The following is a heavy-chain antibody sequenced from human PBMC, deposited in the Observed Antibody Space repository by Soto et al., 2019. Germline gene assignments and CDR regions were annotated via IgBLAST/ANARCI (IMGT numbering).Heavy chain of an antibody. CDR1: GYTFTNYG. V-gene: IGHV1-18*01. D-gene: IGHD1-26*01. CDR2: ISPSSGNT. J-gene: IGHJ4*02. CDR3: ARTGSYYDF. Sequence: ASVKVSCKASGYTFTNYGISWVRQAPGQGLEWMGWISPSSGNTNYAQNVQGRVTMTTDTPTSTAYMGLRSLRSDDTAVYYCARTGSYYDFSGQGTLVTVSS.